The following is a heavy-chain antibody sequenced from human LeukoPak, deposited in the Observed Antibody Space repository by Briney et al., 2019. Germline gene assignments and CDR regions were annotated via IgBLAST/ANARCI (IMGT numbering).Heavy chain of an antibody. CDR3: AKLAIYGPDDY. J-gene: IGHJ4*02. CDR1: GFTLSTYA. Sequence: GGSLRLSCAASGFTLSTYAMSWVRQAPGKGLEWVSVISGSGGSTYYADSVKGRFTISRDNSKNTLYLQMNSLRAEDTAVYYCAKLAIYGPDDYWGQGTLVTVSS. CDR2: ISGSGGST. V-gene: IGHV3-23*01. D-gene: IGHD2/OR15-2a*01.